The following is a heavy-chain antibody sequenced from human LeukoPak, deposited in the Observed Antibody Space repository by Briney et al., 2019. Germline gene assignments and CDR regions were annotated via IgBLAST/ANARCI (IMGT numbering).Heavy chain of an antibody. CDR1: GYTFNGYY. CDR2: INPNSGGT. D-gene: IGHD3/OR15-3a*01. CDR3: ARQTGSGLFTQP. Sequence: ASVKVSCKASGYTFNGYYMHWVRQAPGQGLEWMGSINPNSGGTNYAQKFQGRVTMTTDTSMSTAYMELSRLTSDDTAVYYCARQTGSGLFTQPGGQGTLVTVSS. V-gene: IGHV1-2*02. J-gene: IGHJ4*02.